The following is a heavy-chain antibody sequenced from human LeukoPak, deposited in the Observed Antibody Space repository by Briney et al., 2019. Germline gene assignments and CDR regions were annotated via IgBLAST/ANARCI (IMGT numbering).Heavy chain of an antibody. D-gene: IGHD3-9*01. CDR1: GGSISSYY. J-gene: IGHJ3*02. V-gene: IGHV4-59*01. Sequence: PSETLSLTCTVSGGSISSYYWSWLRQPPGKGLEWIGYIYYSGSTNYNPSLKSRVTISVDTSKNQFSLKLSSVTAADTAVYYCARAYDILTGTDAFDIWGQGTMVTVSS. CDR3: ARAYDILTGTDAFDI. CDR2: IYYSGST.